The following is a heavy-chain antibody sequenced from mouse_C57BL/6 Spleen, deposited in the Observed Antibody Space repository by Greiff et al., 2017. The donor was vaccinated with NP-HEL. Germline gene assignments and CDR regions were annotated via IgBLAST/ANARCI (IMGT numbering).Heavy chain of an antibody. CDR2: IWTGGGT. CDR3: ARHYGSSSAWFAY. D-gene: IGHD1-1*01. V-gene: IGHV2-9-1*01. CDR1: GFSLTSYA. Sequence: VKLVESGPGLVAPSQSLSITCTVSGFSLTSYAISCVRQPPGKGLEWLGVIWTGGGTNYNSALKSRLSISKDNSKSQVFLKMNSLQTDDTARYYCARHYGSSSAWFAYWGQGTLVTVSA. J-gene: IGHJ3*01.